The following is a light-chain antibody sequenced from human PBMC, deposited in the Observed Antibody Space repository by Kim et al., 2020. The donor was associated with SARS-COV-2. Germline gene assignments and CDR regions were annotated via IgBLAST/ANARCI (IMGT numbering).Light chain of an antibody. CDR2: GAS. CDR1: QSVNNT. V-gene: IGKV3-15*01. CDR3: QQYDNWPFT. Sequence: VSPGQRATLSCRASQSVNNTLAWYQQRSGQAPRPLISGASTRAAGVPARFSGSGSGTDFTLTISSLQSEDFAVYYCQQYDNWPFTFGPGTKVDIK. J-gene: IGKJ3*01.